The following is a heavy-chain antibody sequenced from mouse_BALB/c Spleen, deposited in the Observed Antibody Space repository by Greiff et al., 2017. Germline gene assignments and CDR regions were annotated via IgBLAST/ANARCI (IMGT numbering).Heavy chain of an antibody. Sequence: VQLVESGAELVRPGTSVKVSCKASGYAFTNYLIEWVKQRPGQGLEWIGVINPGSGGTNYNEKFKGKATLTADKSSSTAYMQLSSLTSDDSAVYFCARDWDGAMDYWGQGTSVTVSS. D-gene: IGHD4-1*01. CDR1: GYAFTNYL. V-gene: IGHV1-54*01. CDR3: ARDWDGAMDY. CDR2: INPGSGGT. J-gene: IGHJ4*01.